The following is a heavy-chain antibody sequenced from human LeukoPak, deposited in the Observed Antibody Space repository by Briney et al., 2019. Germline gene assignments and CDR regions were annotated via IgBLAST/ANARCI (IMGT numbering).Heavy chain of an antibody. V-gene: IGHV4-34*01. J-gene: IGHJ4*02. CDR2: INHSGST. D-gene: IGHD3-22*01. CDR1: GGSFSGYY. CDR3: ARGLGYYDSSGLFDY. Sequence: SETLSLTCAVYGGSFSGYYWSWIRQPPGKGLEWIGEINHSGSTNYNPSLKSRVTISVDTSKNRFSLKLSSVTAADTAVYYCARGLGYYDSSGLFDYWGQGTLVTVSS.